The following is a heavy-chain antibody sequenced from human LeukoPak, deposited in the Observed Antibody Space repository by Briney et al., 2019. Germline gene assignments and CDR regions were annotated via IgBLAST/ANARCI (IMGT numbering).Heavy chain of an antibody. CDR3: ARDHNSDTGDYHLDL. CDR2: IYFSGTA. CDR1: GFDISSSY. J-gene: IGHJ4*02. D-gene: IGHD4-17*01. Sequence: GGSLRLSCAASGFDISSSYMSWVRQTPGKGLEWISIIYFSGTAYYIDSVKGRFTISRDASKNTLYLQMNSLRAGDTAMYYYARDHNSDTGDYHLDLWGRGTRVIVSS. V-gene: IGHV3-53*01.